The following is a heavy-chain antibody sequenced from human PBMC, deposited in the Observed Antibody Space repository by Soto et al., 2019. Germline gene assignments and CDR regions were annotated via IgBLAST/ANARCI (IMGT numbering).Heavy chain of an antibody. Sequence: GESLKISCNGSGYSFTSYWISWVRQMPGKGLEWMGRIDPSDSYTNYSPSFQGHVTISADKSISTAYLQWSSLKASDTAMYYCARQLQYSSGWYGGYYYGMDVWGQGTTVTVSS. D-gene: IGHD6-19*01. V-gene: IGHV5-10-1*01. CDR3: ARQLQYSSGWYGGYYYGMDV. CDR2: IDPSDSYT. J-gene: IGHJ6*02. CDR1: GYSFTSYW.